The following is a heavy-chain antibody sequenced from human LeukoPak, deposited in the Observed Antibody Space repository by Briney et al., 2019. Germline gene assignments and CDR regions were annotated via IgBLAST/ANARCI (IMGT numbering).Heavy chain of an antibody. J-gene: IGHJ4*02. CDR1: GFTFSSYG. V-gene: IGHV3-33*01. Sequence: PGRSLRLSCAASGFTFSSYGMHWVRQAPGKGLEWVAVMYYDGISKYYADSVKGRFTISRDNSKNTMYLQMNSLRLEDTAVYYCARDYYCSGGSCLYFDYWGQGNLVTVSS. CDR3: ARDYYCSGGSCLYFDY. D-gene: IGHD2-15*01. CDR2: MYYDGISK.